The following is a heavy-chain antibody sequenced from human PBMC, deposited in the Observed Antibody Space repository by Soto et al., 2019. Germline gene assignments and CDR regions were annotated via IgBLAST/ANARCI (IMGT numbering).Heavy chain of an antibody. CDR2: ISPHNGNT. CDR1: DCILANYG. D-gene: IGHD6-25*01. CDR3: ARDQAASIFKVSALGAFDI. Sequence: VTVSLNAADCILANYGIRWMLESREQGVDWMGWISPHNGNTNSAHKLQRRVTMTTDTSTSTACMELRSMRSDHTAVHYCARDQAASIFKVSALGAFDIFAQGTMVTVSS. J-gene: IGHJ3*02. V-gene: IGHV1-18*01.